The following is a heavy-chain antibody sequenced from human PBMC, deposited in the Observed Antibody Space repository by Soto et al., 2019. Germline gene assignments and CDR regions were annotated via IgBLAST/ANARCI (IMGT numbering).Heavy chain of an antibody. V-gene: IGHV3-21*01. D-gene: IGHD2-15*01. Sequence: GSLRLSCAASGFTFSSYSMNWVRQAPGKGLEWVSFISSSSSYIYYADSVKGRFTISRDNAKNSLYLQMNSLRAEDTAVHYCASGSYCSGGSCYSVPFDWGQGTLVTVSS. J-gene: IGHJ4*02. CDR2: ISSSSSYI. CDR1: GFTFSSYS. CDR3: ASGSYCSGGSCYSVPFD.